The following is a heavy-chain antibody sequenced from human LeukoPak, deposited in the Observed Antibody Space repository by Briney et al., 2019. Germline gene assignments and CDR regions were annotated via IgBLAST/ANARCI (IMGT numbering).Heavy chain of an antibody. Sequence: ASVKVSCKASGYTFTGYYMHWVRQAPGQGLEWMGRINPNSGGTNYAQKFQGWVTMTRDTSISTAYMELSRLRSDDTAVYYCARGSEGTYYYDSSGYSNWFDPWGQGTLVTVSS. D-gene: IGHD3-22*01. J-gene: IGHJ5*02. V-gene: IGHV1-2*04. CDR1: GYTFTGYY. CDR2: INPNSGGT. CDR3: ARGSEGTYYYDSSGYSNWFDP.